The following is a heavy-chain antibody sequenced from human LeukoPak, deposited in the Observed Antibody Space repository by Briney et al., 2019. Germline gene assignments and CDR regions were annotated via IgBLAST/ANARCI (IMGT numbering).Heavy chain of an antibody. CDR3: ARDRFDGSRDQSDASDI. CDR1: GFTFSSYA. CDR2: ISGSGGST. J-gene: IGHJ3*02. Sequence: PGGSLRLSCAASGFTFSSYAMSWVRQAPGKGLEWVSAISGSGGSTYYADSVKGRFTISRDNAKNSLYLQMNSLRAEDTAVYYCARDRFDGSRDQSDASDIWGQGTMVTVSS. D-gene: IGHD3-9*01. V-gene: IGHV3-23*01.